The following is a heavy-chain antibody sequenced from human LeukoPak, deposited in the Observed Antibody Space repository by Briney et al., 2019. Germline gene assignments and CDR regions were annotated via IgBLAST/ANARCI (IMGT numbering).Heavy chain of an antibody. CDR3: ARGPRLLRYFDKYYFDY. CDR2: INHSGST. Sequence: SETLSLTCAVYGGSFSGYYWSWIRQPPGKGLEWIGEINHSGSTNYNPSLKSRVTISVDTSKNQFSLKLSSVTAADTAVYYCARGPRLLRYFDKYYFDYWGQGTLVTVSS. J-gene: IGHJ4*02. V-gene: IGHV4-34*01. CDR1: GGSFSGYY. D-gene: IGHD3-9*01.